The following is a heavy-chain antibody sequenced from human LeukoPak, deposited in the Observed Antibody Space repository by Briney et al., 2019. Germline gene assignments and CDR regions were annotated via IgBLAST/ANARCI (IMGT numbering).Heavy chain of an antibody. Sequence: GGSLRLSCAASGFSFSSYAMNWVRQAPGKGLEWVSDISGSAVNTYYADSVKGRFTISRDNSRNTLYLQMNSLRAEDTAIYYCAKVRSLYCGGDCSVDYWGQGTLVTVSS. CDR3: AKVRSLYCGGDCSVDY. V-gene: IGHV3-23*01. D-gene: IGHD2-21*02. CDR2: ISGSAVNT. J-gene: IGHJ4*02. CDR1: GFSFSSYA.